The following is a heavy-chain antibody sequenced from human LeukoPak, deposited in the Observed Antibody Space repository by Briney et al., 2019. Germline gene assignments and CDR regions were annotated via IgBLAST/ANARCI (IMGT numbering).Heavy chain of an antibody. J-gene: IGHJ4*02. V-gene: IGHV3-23*01. CDR1: GFIFRDYA. D-gene: IGHD3-16*01. Sequence: GGSLRLSCVASGFIFRDYAMSWVRQAPAGGLEWVSSLRGDGETFYTDSVKGRFTLSRDHSRNTVYLQLSNLRVEDTAIYYCAKASWVSSADAVLWGQGTLVTVS. CDR3: AKASWVSSADAVL. CDR2: LRGDGET.